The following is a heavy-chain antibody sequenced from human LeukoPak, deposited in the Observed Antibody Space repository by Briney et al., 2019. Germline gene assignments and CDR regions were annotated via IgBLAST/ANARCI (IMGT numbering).Heavy chain of an antibody. V-gene: IGHV3-21*06. Sequence: PGGSLRLSCAASGFTFNTFHMNWVRQAPGKGLEWVSSITSSGTYITYVDSVQGRFTISRDNAKNSLYLQMNSLRVDDTALYYCARASGGWDLDYWGHGTLVTVSS. J-gene: IGHJ4*01. D-gene: IGHD1-26*01. CDR1: GFTFNTFH. CDR3: ARASGGWDLDY. CDR2: ITSSGTYI.